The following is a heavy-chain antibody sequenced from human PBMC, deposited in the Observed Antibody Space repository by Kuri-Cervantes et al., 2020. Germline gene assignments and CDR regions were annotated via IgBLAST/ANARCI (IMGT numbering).Heavy chain of an antibody. J-gene: IGHJ4*02. CDR3: ARDQTTGWFDY. D-gene: IGHD4-17*01. V-gene: IGHV4-61*01. CDR2: IHYSGST. CDR1: GGSVSSGSYY. Sequence: SETLSLTCTVSGGSVSSGSYYWSWIRQPPGKGLEWIGYIHYSGSTNYNPSLKSRVTISVDTSKNQFSLKLSSVTAADTAVYYCARDQTTGWFDYWGQGTLVTVSS.